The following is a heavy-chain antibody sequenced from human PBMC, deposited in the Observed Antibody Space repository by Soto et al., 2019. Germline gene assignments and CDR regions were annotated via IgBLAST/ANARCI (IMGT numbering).Heavy chain of an antibody. Sequence: QVQLQESGPGLVKPSETLSLTCTVSGASISAYAWSWIRQPAGKGLEWIGRLYSSGNTNYNPSFKSRLTMSADTSKNQFARKLSSVTAADTAVYYCARGPYSSGWYVVDYWGQGTLVTVSS. D-gene: IGHD6-19*01. CDR2: LYSSGNT. J-gene: IGHJ4*02. CDR1: GASISAYA. V-gene: IGHV4-4*07. CDR3: ARGPYSSGWYVVDY.